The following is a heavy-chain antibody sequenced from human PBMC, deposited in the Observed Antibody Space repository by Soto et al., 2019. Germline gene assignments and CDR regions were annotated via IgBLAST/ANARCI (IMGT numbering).Heavy chain of an antibody. CDR2: ISSSGSTI. CDR3: ARVGAGYYYYYGMDV. CDR1: GFTCSSYE. V-gene: IGHV3-48*03. J-gene: IGHJ6*02. Sequence: VGSLRLSCAASGFTCSSYEMNWVRQAPGKGLEWVSYISSSGSTIYYADSVKGRFTISRDNAKNSLYLQMNSLRAEDTAVYYCARVGAGYYYYYGMDVWGQGTTVTVSS.